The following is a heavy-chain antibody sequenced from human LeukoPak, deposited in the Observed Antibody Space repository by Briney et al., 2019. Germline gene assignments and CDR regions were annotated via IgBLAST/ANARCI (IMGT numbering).Heavy chain of an antibody. J-gene: IGHJ3*02. CDR2: IYPGDSDT. CDR1: GYSFTSYW. D-gene: IGHD2-15*01. CDR3: GRLFEDIVVVVAANNAFDI. V-gene: IGHV5-51*01. Sequence: GESLKISCKGSGYSFTSYWIGWVRQMPGKGLEGMGIIYPGDSDTRYSPSFQGQVTISADKSISTAYLQWSSLKASDTAMYYSGRLFEDIVVVVAANNAFDIWGQGTMVTVSS.